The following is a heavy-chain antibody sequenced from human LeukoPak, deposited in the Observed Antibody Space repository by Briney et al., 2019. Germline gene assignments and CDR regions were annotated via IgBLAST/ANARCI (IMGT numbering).Heavy chain of an antibody. J-gene: IGHJ4*02. Sequence: GGSLRLSCGASGFTFSSYTMNWVRQAPGKGLEWVSYISRSGSTKYYAESAKGRFTISRDNAKNSLYLQMNTLGAEDTAVYYCARGASDTSGPKYWGRGTLVTVSS. CDR1: GFTFSSYT. V-gene: IGHV3-48*01. D-gene: IGHD6-19*01. CDR2: ISRSGSTK. CDR3: ARGASDTSGPKY.